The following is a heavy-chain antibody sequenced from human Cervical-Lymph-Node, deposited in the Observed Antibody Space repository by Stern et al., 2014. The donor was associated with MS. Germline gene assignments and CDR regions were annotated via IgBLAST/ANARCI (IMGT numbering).Heavy chain of an antibody. D-gene: IGHD3-22*01. CDR1: GFTFTSSA. V-gene: IGHV1-58*01. CDR2: IVVVSGNT. CDR3: AAKRDYYDSSGTDAFDI. J-gene: IGHJ3*02. Sequence: VQLVQSGPEVKKPGTSVKVSCKTSGFTFTSSAVQWVRQARGQRLVWIGWIVVVSGNTNYAQKFQERVTMTRDMSTSTAYMELSSLRSEDTAVYYCAAKRDYYDSSGTDAFDIWGQGTMVTVSS.